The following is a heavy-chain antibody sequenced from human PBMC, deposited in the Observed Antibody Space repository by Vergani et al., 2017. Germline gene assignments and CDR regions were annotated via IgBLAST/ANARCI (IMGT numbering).Heavy chain of an antibody. CDR1: GYSFPGYA. J-gene: IGHJ4*02. CDR3: TKGSRGYTGDFFDC. D-gene: IGHD6-13*01. Sequence: EVQLLESGGGLVQPGGSLRLSCEASGYSFPGYAMSWVRQAPGKGLEWVSSVSGSSATPYYADTVKGRFIISRDNSKNTLHLQMNSLRADNTAVYYCTKGSRGYTGDFFDCGVRGTLATVSS. V-gene: IGHV3-23*01. CDR2: VSGSSATP.